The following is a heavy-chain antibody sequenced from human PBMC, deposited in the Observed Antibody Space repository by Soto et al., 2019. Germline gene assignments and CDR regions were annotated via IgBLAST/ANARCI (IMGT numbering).Heavy chain of an antibody. V-gene: IGHV3-15*01. CDR2: IKSKTDGGTT. CDR3: TAMVRGVNSPYYYYGMDV. J-gene: IGHJ6*02. Sequence: GSLRLSCAASGFTFSNAWMSWVRQAPGKGLEWVGRIKSKTDGGTTDYAAPVKGRFTISRDDSKNTVYLQMNSLKTEDTAVYYCTAMVRGVNSPYYYYGMDVWGQGTTVTVSS. D-gene: IGHD3-10*01. CDR1: GFTFSNAW.